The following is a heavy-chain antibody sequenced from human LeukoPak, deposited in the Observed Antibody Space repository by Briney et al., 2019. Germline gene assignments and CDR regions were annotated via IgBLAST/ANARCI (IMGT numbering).Heavy chain of an antibody. V-gene: IGHV3-23*01. CDR2: FCGSGGST. D-gene: IGHD2-2*01. CDR3: AKGTRRSIVPAATWFDP. Sequence: GGAPRLSCAAPWFTFCSYSHSWGRPGPGEGAGWGSAFCGSGGSTYYADSVKGRFTISRDNSKNTLYLQMNSLRAEDTAVYYCAKGTRRSIVPAATWFDPWGQGTLVTVSS. J-gene: IGHJ5*02. CDR1: WFTFCSYS.